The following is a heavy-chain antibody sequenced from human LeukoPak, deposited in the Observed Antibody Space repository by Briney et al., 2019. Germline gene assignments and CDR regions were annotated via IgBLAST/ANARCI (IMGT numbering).Heavy chain of an antibody. D-gene: IGHD1-26*01. Sequence: GGSLRLSCAASGFTFSSYAMSWVRQAPGKGLEWVSALSGGGTTYYADSVKGRFTISRDNSKNTLYLQLNSLRAEDTAVYYCAKTDGALDIWGQGTLVSVSS. V-gene: IGHV3-23*01. CDR3: AKTDGALDI. CDR2: LSGGGTT. CDR1: GFTFSSYA. J-gene: IGHJ4*02.